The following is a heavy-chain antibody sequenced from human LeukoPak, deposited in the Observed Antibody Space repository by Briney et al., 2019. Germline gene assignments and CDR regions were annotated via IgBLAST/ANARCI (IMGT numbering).Heavy chain of an antibody. CDR3: ARGPGRGNSADY. CDR2: IKQDGSEK. D-gene: IGHD4-23*01. Sequence: QSGGSLRLSCAASGFTFSSYWMSWVRQAPGKGLEWVANIKQDGSEKYYVDSVKGRFTISRDNAKNSLYLQMNSLRVEDTAVYFCARGPGRGNSADYWGQGTLVTVSS. J-gene: IGHJ4*02. V-gene: IGHV3-7*01. CDR1: GFTFSSYW.